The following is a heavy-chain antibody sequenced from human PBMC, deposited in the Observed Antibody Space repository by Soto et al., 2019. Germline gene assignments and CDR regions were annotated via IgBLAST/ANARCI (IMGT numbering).Heavy chain of an antibody. CDR2: IRSKANSYAT. J-gene: IGHJ3*02. Sequence: GGSLRLSCAASGFTFSGSAMHWVRQASGKGLAWVGRIRSKANSYATAYAASVKGRFTISRDDSKNTAYLQMNSLKTEDTAVYYCTRPALAYCGGDCYSAFDIWGQGTMVTVSS. CDR1: GFTFSGSA. V-gene: IGHV3-73*01. D-gene: IGHD2-21*02. CDR3: TRPALAYCGGDCYSAFDI.